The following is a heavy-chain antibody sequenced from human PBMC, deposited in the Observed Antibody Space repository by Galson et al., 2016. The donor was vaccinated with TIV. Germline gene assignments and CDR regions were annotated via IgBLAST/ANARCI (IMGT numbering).Heavy chain of an antibody. Sequence: SLRLSCAASGFTFSSSKMNWVRQAPGKGLEWVSYISSSGSPIYYTDSVKGRFTISRDNAKNSLYLQMNSLRAEDTAVYYCSTSSEDYWGQGTLVTGSS. V-gene: IGHV3-48*03. CDR1: GFTFSSSK. J-gene: IGHJ4*02. CDR3: STSSEDY. CDR2: ISSSGSPI.